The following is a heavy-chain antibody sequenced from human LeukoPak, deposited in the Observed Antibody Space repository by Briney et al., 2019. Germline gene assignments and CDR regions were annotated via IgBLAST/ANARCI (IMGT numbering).Heavy chain of an antibody. CDR2: ISAYNGNT. CDR3: ARERQQLRKNWFDP. V-gene: IGHV1-18*01. Sequence: GASVKVSCKASGYTFTSYGISWVRQAPGQGLEWMGWISAYNGNTNYAQKLQGRVTMTTDTSTSTAYMELSRLRSDDTAVYYCARERQQLRKNWFDPWGQGTLVTVSS. D-gene: IGHD6-13*01. J-gene: IGHJ5*02. CDR1: GYTFTSYG.